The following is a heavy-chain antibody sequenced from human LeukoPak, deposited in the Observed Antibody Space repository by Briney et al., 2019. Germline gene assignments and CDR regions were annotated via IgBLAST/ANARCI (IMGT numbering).Heavy chain of an antibody. CDR3: AKNYLTPLYCSSTSCHDAFDI. V-gene: IGHV3-30*02. J-gene: IGHJ3*02. Sequence: GGSLRLSCAASGFTFSSYGMHWVRQAPGKGLEWVAFIRYDGSNKYYADSVKGRFTISRDNSKNTLYLQMNSLRAEDTAVYYRAKNYLTPLYCSSTSCHDAFDIWGQGTMVTVSS. CDR1: GFTFSSYG. D-gene: IGHD2-2*01. CDR2: IRYDGSNK.